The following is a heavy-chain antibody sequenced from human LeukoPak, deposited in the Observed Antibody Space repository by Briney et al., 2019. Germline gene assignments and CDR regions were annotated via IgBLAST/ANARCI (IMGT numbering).Heavy chain of an antibody. D-gene: IGHD1-26*01. Sequence: GGSLRLSCAASGFTFSSHNMNWVRQAPGKGLDWVSSISSGGTYIYYADSVKGRFTISRDSAKTSLYLQMTSLRADDTAVYYCARDLGSYDFHYWGQGTLVTVSS. CDR3: ARDLGSYDFHY. CDR2: ISSGGTYI. CDR1: GFTFSSHN. V-gene: IGHV3-21*01. J-gene: IGHJ4*02.